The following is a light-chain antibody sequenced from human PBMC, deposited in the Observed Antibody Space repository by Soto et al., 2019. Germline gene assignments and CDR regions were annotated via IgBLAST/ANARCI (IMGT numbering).Light chain of an antibody. V-gene: IGLV2-18*02. CDR1: SSDVGSYNR. CDR3: TSYTNSDSWV. J-gene: IGLJ3*02. Sequence: QSALTQPPSVSGSPGQSVTISCTGTSSDVGSYNRVSWYQQPPGTAPQLITSEVSNRPSGISDRFSGSKSGNMASLTISGLQAEDEADYYCTSYTNSDSWVFGGGTKLTVL. CDR2: EVS.